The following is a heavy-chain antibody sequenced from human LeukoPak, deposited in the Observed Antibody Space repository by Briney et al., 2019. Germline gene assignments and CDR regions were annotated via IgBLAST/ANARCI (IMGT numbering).Heavy chain of an antibody. Sequence: GGSLRLSCTASGFTFGDYAMSWVRQAPGKGLESVANIKQDGSEKYYVDSVKGRFTVSRDNAKNSLYLQMNSLRVDDTAVYYCVRGGYGYPFDFWGQGTLVTVSS. CDR3: VRGGYGYPFDF. J-gene: IGHJ4*02. CDR1: GFTFGDYA. D-gene: IGHD5-18*01. V-gene: IGHV3-7*04. CDR2: IKQDGSEK.